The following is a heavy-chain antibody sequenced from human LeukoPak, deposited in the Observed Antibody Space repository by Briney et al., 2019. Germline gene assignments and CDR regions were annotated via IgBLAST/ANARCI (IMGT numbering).Heavy chain of an antibody. CDR1: GGSISSYY. CDR3: ARDGTIFGGPFDY. CDR2: IYYSGST. J-gene: IGHJ4*02. Sequence: SETLSLTCTVSGGSISSYYWSWIRQPPGKGLEWIGYIYYSGSTNYNPSLKSRVTISVDRSKNQFSLKLGSVTAADTAVYYCARDGTIFGGPFDYWGQGTLVTVSS. D-gene: IGHD3-3*01. V-gene: IGHV4-59*12.